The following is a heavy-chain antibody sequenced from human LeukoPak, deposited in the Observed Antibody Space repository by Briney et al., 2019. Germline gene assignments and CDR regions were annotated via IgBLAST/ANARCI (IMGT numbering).Heavy chain of an antibody. CDR2: ISYDGTKK. D-gene: IGHD5-18*01. CDR1: GFTFSSYG. Sequence: GGSLRLSCVASGFTFSSYGMQWVRQAPGKGLEWVAIISYDGTKKYYADSVKGRFTISRDNSKNTVYLQTNSLRGEDTAVYYCAKGYIYGDSWGQGTLVTVSS. CDR3: AKGYIYGDS. V-gene: IGHV3-30*18. J-gene: IGHJ4*02.